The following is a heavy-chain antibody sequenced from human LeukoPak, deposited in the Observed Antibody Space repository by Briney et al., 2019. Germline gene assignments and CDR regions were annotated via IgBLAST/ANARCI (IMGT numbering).Heavy chain of an antibody. J-gene: IGHJ5*02. CDR3: ASINPPSVVVTAMFDP. V-gene: IGHV3-23*01. Sequence: GGSLRLSCAASGFTFSSYDMSWVRQAPGKGLEWVSAISGSGGSTIYYADSVKGRFTISRDNAKNSLYLQMNSLRAEDTAVYYCASINPPSVVVTAMFDPWGQGTLVTVSS. CDR2: ISGSGGSTI. D-gene: IGHD2-21*02. CDR1: GFTFSSYD.